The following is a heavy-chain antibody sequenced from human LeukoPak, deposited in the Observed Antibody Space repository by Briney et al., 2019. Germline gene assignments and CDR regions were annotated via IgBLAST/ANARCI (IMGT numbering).Heavy chain of an antibody. CDR1: GFTFSSYS. CDR3: ASSVKGQLVHWFDP. V-gene: IGHV3-21*01. D-gene: IGHD6-6*01. CDR2: ISSSSSYI. J-gene: IGHJ5*02. Sequence: GGSLRLSCAASGFTFSSYSMNWVRQAPGRGLEWVSSISSSSSYIYYADSVKGRFTISRDNAKNSLYLQMDSLRAEDTAVYYCASSVKGQLVHWFDPWGQGTLVTVSS.